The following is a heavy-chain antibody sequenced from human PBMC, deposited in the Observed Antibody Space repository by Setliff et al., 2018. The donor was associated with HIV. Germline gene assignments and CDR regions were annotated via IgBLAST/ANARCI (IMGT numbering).Heavy chain of an antibody. J-gene: IGHJ3*02. CDR2: TYTSGST. Sequence: PSETLSLPCTVSGGSISSYYWSWIRQPPGKGLEWIGYTYTSGSTSYNPSLKSRVAISIDTSKDQFSLKLNSVTAADTAVYYCASTSGIVGAARVFDIWGQGTMVSISS. CDR3: ASTSGIVGAARVFDI. CDR1: GGSISSYY. V-gene: IGHV4-4*09. D-gene: IGHD1-26*01.